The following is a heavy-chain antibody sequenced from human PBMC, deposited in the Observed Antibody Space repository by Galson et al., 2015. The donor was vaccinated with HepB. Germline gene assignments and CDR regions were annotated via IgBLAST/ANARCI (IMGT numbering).Heavy chain of an antibody. Sequence: SLRLSCAASGFTFSSYAMHWVRQAPGKGLEWVAAISYDGSNKYYADSVKGRFTISRDNSKNTLYLQMNSLRAEDTAVYYCARDPTVTTNYYYYMDVWGKGTTVTVSS. V-gene: IGHV3-30-3*01. CDR1: GFTFSSYA. CDR2: ISYDGSNK. D-gene: IGHD4-17*01. J-gene: IGHJ6*03. CDR3: ARDPTVTTNYYYYMDV.